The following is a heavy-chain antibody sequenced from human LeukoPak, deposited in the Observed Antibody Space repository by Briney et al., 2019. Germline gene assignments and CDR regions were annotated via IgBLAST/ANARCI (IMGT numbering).Heavy chain of an antibody. Sequence: SVTLSLTCTVSGGSISSYYWSWLRQPPGTGRVWIGYIYYSGSTNSNPSLKSRVTISVDSSKNQFSLKLSSVTAADTAVYYCARSGDVLLWFGELSPPGAFDIWGQGTMVTVSS. CDR1: GGSISSYY. V-gene: IGHV4-59*01. J-gene: IGHJ3*02. CDR2: IYYSGST. CDR3: ARSGDVLLWFGELSPPGAFDI. D-gene: IGHD3-10*01.